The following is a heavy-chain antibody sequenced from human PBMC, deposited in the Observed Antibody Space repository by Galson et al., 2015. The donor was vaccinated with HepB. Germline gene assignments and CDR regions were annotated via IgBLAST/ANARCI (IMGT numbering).Heavy chain of an antibody. D-gene: IGHD3-22*01. CDR3: ASSSYYDSSGYYYFDY. J-gene: IGHJ4*02. V-gene: IGHV1-69*13. Sequence: SVKVSCKASGGTFSSYAISWVRQAPGQGLEWMGGIIPIFGTANYAQKFQGRVTITADESTSTAYMELSSLRSEDTAVYYCASSSYYDSSGYYYFDYWGQGTLVTVSS. CDR2: IIPIFGTA. CDR1: GGTFSSYA.